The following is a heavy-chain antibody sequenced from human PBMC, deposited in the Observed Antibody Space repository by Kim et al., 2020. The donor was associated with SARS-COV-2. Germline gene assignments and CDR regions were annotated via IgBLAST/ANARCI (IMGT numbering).Heavy chain of an antibody. CDR3: ARTVAGRIDAFD. CDR2: IKQDGSQK. D-gene: IGHD6-19*01. CDR1: GFTFGRFTFGSFW. Sequence: GGSLRLSCAASGFTFGRFTFGSFWVSWVRQAPGKGLEWVANIKQDGSQKYYVDSMKGRFTISRDNAQNSLYLHVTSLRAEDTAVYYCARTVAGRIDAFD. J-gene: IGHJ3*02. V-gene: IGHV3-7*03.